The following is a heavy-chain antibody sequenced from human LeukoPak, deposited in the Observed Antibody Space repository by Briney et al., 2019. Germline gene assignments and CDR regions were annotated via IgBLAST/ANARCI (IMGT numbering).Heavy chain of an antibody. CDR2: ISGSGGST. D-gene: IGHD3-22*01. J-gene: IGHJ3*02. Sequence: PGGSLRLSCTTSGFTFSSYAMNWVRQAPGKGLEWVSGISGSGGSTFHADSVRGRFTISRDNSKNMLYLQMNSLRAEDTAVYYCAKEYDSSVGGAFDIWGQGTMVSVSS. CDR1: GFTFSSYA. V-gene: IGHV3-23*01. CDR3: AKEYDSSVGGAFDI.